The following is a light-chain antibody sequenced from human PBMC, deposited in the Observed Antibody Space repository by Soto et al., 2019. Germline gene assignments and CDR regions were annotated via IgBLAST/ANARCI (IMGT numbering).Light chain of an antibody. J-gene: IGKJ5*01. CDR2: DAS. CDR1: QSISDS. CDR3: QQYKKWPPST. V-gene: IGKV3D-15*01. Sequence: ELVMTQSPATLSLSPGERATLSCRASQSISDSLAWYYQKPGQAPRLLIYDASTRATDIPARFSGSGSGTDFTHTISNLQSEDFAVYYCQQYKKWPPSTFGQGTRLEIK.